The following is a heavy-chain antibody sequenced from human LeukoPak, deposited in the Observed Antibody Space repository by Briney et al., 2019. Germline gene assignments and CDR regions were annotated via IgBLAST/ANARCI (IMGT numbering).Heavy chain of an antibody. CDR3: ARGDGYNFFDY. CDR2: ISSSGSII. Sequence: PGGPLRLSCAASGFTFSSYEMNWVRQAPGKGLEWVSYISSSGSIIYYADSVKGRFTISRDNSENTLYLQMKSLRAEDTAVYYCARGDGYNFFDYWGQGTLVTVSS. CDR1: GFTFSSYE. D-gene: IGHD5-24*01. J-gene: IGHJ4*02. V-gene: IGHV3-48*03.